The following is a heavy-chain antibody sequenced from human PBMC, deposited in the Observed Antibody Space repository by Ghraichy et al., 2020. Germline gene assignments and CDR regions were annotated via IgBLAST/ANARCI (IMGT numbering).Heavy chain of an antibody. CDR3: ARPGGGNAFDI. J-gene: IGHJ3*02. V-gene: IGHV4-34*01. D-gene: IGHD3-16*01. Sequence: SETLSLTCAVYGGSLSGYHWSWIRQPPGKGLEWIGEINHGGSTNYNPSLKSRVTVSVDTSKNQFSLKLSSVTAADTAVYYCARPGGGNAFDIWGRGTTVTVSS. CDR2: INHGGST. CDR1: GGSLSGYH.